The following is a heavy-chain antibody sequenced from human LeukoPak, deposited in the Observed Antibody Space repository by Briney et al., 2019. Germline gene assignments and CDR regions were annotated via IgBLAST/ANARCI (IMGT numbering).Heavy chain of an antibody. V-gene: IGHV4-4*07. CDR1: GGSISSYY. Sequence: SETLSLTCTVSGGSISSYYWSWIRQPAGKGLEWIGRIFTSGSTNYNPSLKSRVTMSVDTSKNHFSLKLSSVTAADTAVYYCARGSEFFSDQVGHYFDYWGQGTLVTVSS. CDR2: IFTSGST. D-gene: IGHD2-15*01. CDR3: ARGSEFFSDQVGHYFDY. J-gene: IGHJ4*02.